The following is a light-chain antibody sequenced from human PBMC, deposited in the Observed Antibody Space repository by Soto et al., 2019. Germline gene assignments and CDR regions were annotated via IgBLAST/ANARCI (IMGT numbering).Light chain of an antibody. Sequence: QSALTQPASVSGSPGQSITISCTGTSSDVGAYNYVSWYQQHPGKAPKLMIYDVSNRPSGVSNRFSGSKSGNTASLTSSGLQAEDEADYYCISYTSSTTSVVFGGGTQLTVL. CDR3: ISYTSSTTSVV. CDR1: SSDVGAYNY. J-gene: IGLJ2*01. V-gene: IGLV2-14*01. CDR2: DVS.